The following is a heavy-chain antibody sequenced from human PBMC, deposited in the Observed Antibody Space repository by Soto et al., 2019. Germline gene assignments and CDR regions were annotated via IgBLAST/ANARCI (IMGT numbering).Heavy chain of an antibody. CDR3: ARDGKRWLQQSPFDY. V-gene: IGHV3-48*02. J-gene: IGHJ4*02. Sequence: GGSLTLACAVSGFSFSSYRMYWVRQAPGKGLEWVSYIGSSSTIYYADSVKGRFTISRDNAKNSQYLQMNSLRDEDTAVYYCARDGKRWLQQSPFDYWGQGTLVTVSS. CDR2: IGSSSTI. D-gene: IGHD5-12*01. CDR1: GFSFSSYR.